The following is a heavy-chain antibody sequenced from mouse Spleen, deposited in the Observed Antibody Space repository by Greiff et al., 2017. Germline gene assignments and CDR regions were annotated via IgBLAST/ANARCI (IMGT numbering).Heavy chain of an antibody. CDR2: ISSGGSYT. CDR3: ARGGY. J-gene: IGHJ2*01. Sequence: EVHLVESGGGLVKPGGSLKLSCAASGFTFSSYAMSWVRQTPEKRLEWVATISSGGSYTYYPDSVKGRFTISRDNAKNTLYLQMSSLRSEDTAMYYCARGGYWGQGTTLTVSS. CDR1: GFTFSSYA. V-gene: IGHV5-9-3*01.